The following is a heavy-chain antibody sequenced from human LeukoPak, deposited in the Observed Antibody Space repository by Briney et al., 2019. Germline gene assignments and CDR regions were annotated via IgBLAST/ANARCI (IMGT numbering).Heavy chain of an antibody. D-gene: IGHD3-10*01. CDR2: IGSSAGDT. CDR3: AKYYYTSGSSGGRVFDY. V-gene: IGHV3-23*01. CDR1: GFSLSGYW. Sequence: PGGSLRLSCAASGFSLSGYWMHWVRQAPGKGLEWVSTIGSSAGDTHYADSVKGRFTISRDNSKNSLYLQMNSLRAEDTAVYYCAKYYYTSGSSGGRVFDYWGQGTLVTVSS. J-gene: IGHJ4*02.